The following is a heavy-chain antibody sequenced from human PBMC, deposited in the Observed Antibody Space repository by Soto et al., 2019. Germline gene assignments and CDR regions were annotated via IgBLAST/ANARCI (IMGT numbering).Heavy chain of an antibody. CDR2: ISYDGSNK. D-gene: IGHD3-9*01. V-gene: IGHV3-30*18. J-gene: IGHJ6*02. CDR3: AKESPPVRYDILTGQSLDV. Sequence: GGSLRLSCAASGFTFSSYGMHWVRQAPGKGLEWVAVISYDGSNKYYADSVKGRFTISRDNSKNTLYLQMNSLRAEDTAVYYSAKESPPVRYDILTGQSLDVWGQGTTVTVSS. CDR1: GFTFSSYG.